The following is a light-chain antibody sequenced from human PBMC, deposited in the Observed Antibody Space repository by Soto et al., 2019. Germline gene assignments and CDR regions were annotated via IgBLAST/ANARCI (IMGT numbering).Light chain of an antibody. Sequence: QSVLTQPRSVSGSPGQSVTLSCTGTSSDVGGYHYVSWYQHHRGKAPKIIIYDVNKRPSGVPDRFSGSKSGNTASLTISGLQAEDEAYYYCCSYAGSSWVFGGGTKLTVL. CDR3: CSYAGSSWV. CDR2: DVN. V-gene: IGLV2-11*01. J-gene: IGLJ3*02. CDR1: SSDVGGYHY.